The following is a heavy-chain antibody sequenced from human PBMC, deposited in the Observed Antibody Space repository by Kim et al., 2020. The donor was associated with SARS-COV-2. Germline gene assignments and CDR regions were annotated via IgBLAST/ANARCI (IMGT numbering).Heavy chain of an antibody. CDR3: ARGYGSGTNY. V-gene: IGHV3-74*01. D-gene: IGHD3-10*01. Sequence: STASADSVEGRFTISRDNAKNTLYLQMNSLRLEDTAVYYCARGYGSGTNYWGQGTLVTVST. J-gene: IGHJ4*02. CDR2: ST.